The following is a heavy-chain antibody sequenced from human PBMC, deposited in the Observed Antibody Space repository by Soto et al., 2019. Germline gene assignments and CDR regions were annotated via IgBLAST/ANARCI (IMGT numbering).Heavy chain of an antibody. CDR2: INHSGST. J-gene: IGHJ4*02. V-gene: IGHV4-34*01. Sequence: SETLSLTCAVYGGSFIGYCWSWIRQPPGKGLEWIGEINHSGSTNYNPSLKSRVTISVDTSKNQFSLKLSSVTAADTAVYYCARGALGLYTGVCDYWGQGTLVTVSS. CDR3: ARGALGLYTGVCDY. D-gene: IGHD2-2*02. CDR1: GGSFIGYC.